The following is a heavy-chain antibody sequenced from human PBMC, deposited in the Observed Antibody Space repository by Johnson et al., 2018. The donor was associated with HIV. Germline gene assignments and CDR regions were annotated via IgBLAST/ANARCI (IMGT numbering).Heavy chain of an antibody. CDR3: ARELRGPDAFDI. J-gene: IGHJ3*02. V-gene: IGHV3-30-3*01. CDR1: GFSFSSYA. CDR2: VSYDTTNK. Sequence: QVQLVESGGGVVQAGRSLRLSCAASGFSFSSYALHWVRQAPGKGLEWVAAVSYDTTNKHYADSVKGRFTISRDNSKSTLILQMKGLREEDTAIYYCARELRGPDAFDIWDQGTMVTVSS.